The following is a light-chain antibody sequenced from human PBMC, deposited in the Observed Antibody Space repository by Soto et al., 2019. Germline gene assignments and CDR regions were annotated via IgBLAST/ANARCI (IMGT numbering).Light chain of an antibody. CDR1: QSISNY. Sequence: DIQMTQSPSSLSASVGDRVTITCRASQSISNYLNWYQQKPGKAPKFLIFAASSLQSGVPSRFRGSGSGTDFTLTINSLHPEVFATYYCKQIYGTPHPFGQGTKLE. V-gene: IGKV1-39*01. CDR2: AAS. J-gene: IGKJ2*01. CDR3: KQIYGTPHP.